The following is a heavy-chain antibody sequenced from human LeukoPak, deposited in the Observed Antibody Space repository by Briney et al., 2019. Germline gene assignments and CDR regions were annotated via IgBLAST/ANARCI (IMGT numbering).Heavy chain of an antibody. V-gene: IGHV3-30-3*01. CDR2: SSYTGYNE. CDR3: AKAPRLIPGDY. CDR1: GFTFDSYD. J-gene: IGHJ4*02. Sequence: PGKSLRLSCAASGFTFDSYDMHWVRQAPGKGLEWVAVSSYTGYNEYYADSVKGRFTISRDNSKNTLYLQMNSLRAEDTAVYYCAKAPRLIPGDYWGQGTLVTVSS. D-gene: IGHD3-22*01.